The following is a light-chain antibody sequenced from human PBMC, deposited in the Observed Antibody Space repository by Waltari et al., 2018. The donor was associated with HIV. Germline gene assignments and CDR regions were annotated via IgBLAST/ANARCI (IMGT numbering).Light chain of an antibody. CDR1: ALPNTY. J-gene: IGLJ3*02. Sequence: SYELTQPPSVSVSPGQTARITCSGGALPNTYAYWYQQKPGQAPVLMIYKDSQRPSGIPERFSGSTSGTTVTLTISGVQAEDEADYYCQSADISDYYLVLFGGGTKLTVL. CDR2: KDS. V-gene: IGLV3-25*03. CDR3: QSADISDYYLVL.